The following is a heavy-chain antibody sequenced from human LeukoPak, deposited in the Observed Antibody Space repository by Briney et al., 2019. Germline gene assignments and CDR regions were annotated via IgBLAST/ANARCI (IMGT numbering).Heavy chain of an antibody. D-gene: IGHD3-10*01. CDR3: AKTHGSGNYGDY. J-gene: IGHJ4*02. CDR2: IRYDGSNE. Sequence: PGGSLRLSCAASGFTVSSNYMSWVRQAPGKGLEGVAFIRYDGSNEYYADSVKGRFTISRDNSKNTLYLQMNSLKTEDTAVYFCAKTHGSGNYGDYWGQGTLVTVSS. V-gene: IGHV3-30*02. CDR1: GFTVSSNY.